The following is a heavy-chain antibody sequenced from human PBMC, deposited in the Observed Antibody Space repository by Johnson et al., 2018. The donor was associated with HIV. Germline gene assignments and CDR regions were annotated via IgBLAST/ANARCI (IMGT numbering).Heavy chain of an antibody. CDR3: AREGNYYDSSSHAVDI. Sequence: VQLVESGGGLVKPGGSLRLSCAASGFTFDDYGMNWVRQAPGKGLEWVSSINWNGGSTYYADSVKGRFTVSRDNSKNTLYLQMNSLRAEDTAVYYCAREGNYYDSSSHAVDIWGQGTMVTVSS. D-gene: IGHD3-22*01. J-gene: IGHJ3*02. CDR2: INWNGGST. CDR1: GFTFDDYG. V-gene: IGHV3-20*04.